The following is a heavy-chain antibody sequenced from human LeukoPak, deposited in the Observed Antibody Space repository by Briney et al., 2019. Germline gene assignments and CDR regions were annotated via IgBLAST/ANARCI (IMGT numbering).Heavy chain of an antibody. D-gene: IGHD3-10*01. J-gene: IGHJ4*02. V-gene: IGHV3-23*01. CDR3: AKLNHYGSY. Sequence: GGSLRISCGASGFTFRSHAMSWVRQAPGKGLEWVSTLCCSGGSPYYADSVKGRFTISRDNSENTVYLQINSLRVEVTALYYCAKLNHYGSYWGQGTLVTVSP. CDR2: LCCSGGSP. CDR1: GFTFRSHA.